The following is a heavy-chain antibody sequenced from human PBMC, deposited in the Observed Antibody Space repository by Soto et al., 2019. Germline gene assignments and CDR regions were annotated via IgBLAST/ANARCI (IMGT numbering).Heavy chain of an antibody. CDR2: IYYSGST. Sequence: SETLSLTCTVSGGSISSSSYYWGWIRRPPGKGLEWIGSIYYSGSTYYNPSLKSRVTISVDTSKNQFSLKLSSVTTADTAVYYCARINYRGNSDHPFSYYYYGMDVWGQGTTVTVSS. J-gene: IGHJ6*02. CDR3: ARINYRGNSDHPFSYYYYGMDV. CDR1: GGSISSSSYY. V-gene: IGHV4-39*01. D-gene: IGHD4-4*01.